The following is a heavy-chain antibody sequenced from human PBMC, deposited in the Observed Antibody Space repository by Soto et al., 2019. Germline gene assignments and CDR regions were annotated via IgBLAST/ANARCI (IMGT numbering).Heavy chain of an antibody. Sequence: GGSLRLSCAASGFTFSTYSMSWVRQAPGKGLEWVSAINGSGGMTYYADSVKGRFTISSDNSKNTLYLQSNSLRAEDTAVYYCAKDLSRKYTVTTWDYWGQGTLVTVSS. V-gene: IGHV3-23*01. D-gene: IGHD4-4*01. CDR1: GFTFSTYS. CDR3: AKDLSRKYTVTTWDY. CDR2: INGSGGMT. J-gene: IGHJ4*02.